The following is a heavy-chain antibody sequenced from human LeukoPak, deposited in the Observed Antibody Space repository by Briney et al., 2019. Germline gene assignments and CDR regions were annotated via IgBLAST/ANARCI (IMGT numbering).Heavy chain of an antibody. CDR1: GGTFRSYA. Sequence: AASVKVSCKASGGTFRSYAISSVRQAPGQGLEWMGGIIPIFGTANYAQKFQGRVTITADESTSTAYMELSSLRSEDTAVYYCANHDSSGSWCDPWGQGTLVTVSS. CDR3: ANHDSSGSWCDP. J-gene: IGHJ5*02. CDR2: IIPIFGTA. V-gene: IGHV1-69*13. D-gene: IGHD3-22*01.